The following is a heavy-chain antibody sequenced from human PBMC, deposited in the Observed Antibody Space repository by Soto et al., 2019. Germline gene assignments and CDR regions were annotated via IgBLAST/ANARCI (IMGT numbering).Heavy chain of an antibody. J-gene: IGHJ4*02. CDR3: ARVSSLGPFDY. V-gene: IGHV3-66*01. Sequence: EVQLVESGGGLVQPGGSLRLSCAASGFTVSSNYMSWVRQAPGKGLEWVSVIYSGGSTYYADSVKDRFTISRDNSKNTLYLQMNSLRAEDTAVYYCARVSSLGPFDYWGQGTLVTVSS. CDR2: IYSGGST. CDR1: GFTVSSNY. D-gene: IGHD7-27*01.